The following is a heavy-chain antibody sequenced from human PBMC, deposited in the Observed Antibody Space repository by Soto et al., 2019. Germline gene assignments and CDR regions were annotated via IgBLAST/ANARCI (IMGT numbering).Heavy chain of an antibody. CDR3: AGASGSYFGEDY. D-gene: IGHD1-26*01. J-gene: IGHJ4*02. CDR1: AGSISSSNW. CDR2: IYHSGST. Sequence: LSLTCAVSAGSISSSNWWSLVRQPPGKGLEWIGEIYHSGSTNYNPSLKSRVTISVDKSKNQFSLKLSSVTAADTAVYYCAGASGSYFGEDYWGQGTLVTVSS. V-gene: IGHV4-4*02.